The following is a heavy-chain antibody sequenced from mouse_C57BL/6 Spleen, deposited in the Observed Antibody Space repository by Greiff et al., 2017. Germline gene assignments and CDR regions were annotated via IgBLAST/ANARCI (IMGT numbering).Heavy chain of an antibody. CDR3: ARYYYGSEDD. Sequence: QVQLQQSGAELVRPGTSVKMSCKASGYTFTNYWIGWAKQRPGHGLEWIGDIYPGGGYTNYNEKFKGKATLTADKSSSTAYMQFSSLTSEDSAIYYCARYYYGSEDDWGQGTTLTVSS. J-gene: IGHJ2*01. CDR1: GYTFTNYW. V-gene: IGHV1-63*01. D-gene: IGHD1-1*01. CDR2: IYPGGGYT.